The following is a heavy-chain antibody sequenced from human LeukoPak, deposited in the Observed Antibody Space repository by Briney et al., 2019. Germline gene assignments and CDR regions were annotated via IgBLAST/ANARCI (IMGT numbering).Heavy chain of an antibody. V-gene: IGHV1-2*02. J-gene: IGHJ5*02. Sequence: ASVKVSCKASGYTFTGYYMHWVRQAPGHGLEWMGWINPNSGGTNYAQKFQGRVTMTRDTSISTAYMELSRLRSDDTAVYYCARFRFDYYDSSGTSNWFDPWGQGTLVTVSS. CDR3: ARFRFDYYDSSGTSNWFDP. D-gene: IGHD3-22*01. CDR1: GYTFTGYY. CDR2: INPNSGGT.